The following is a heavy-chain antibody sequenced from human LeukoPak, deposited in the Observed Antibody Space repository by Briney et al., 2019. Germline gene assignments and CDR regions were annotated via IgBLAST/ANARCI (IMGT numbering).Heavy chain of an antibody. CDR3: ARDLGGSYGYYFDY. D-gene: IGHD1-26*01. Sequence: SETLSLTCTVSGGSISSSSYYWGWIRQPPGKGLEWIGSIYYSGSTYYNPSLKSRVTISVDTSKNQFSLKLSSVTAADTAVYYCARDLGGSYGYYFDYWGQGTLVTVSS. J-gene: IGHJ4*02. CDR1: GGSISSSSYY. CDR2: IYYSGST. V-gene: IGHV4-39*07.